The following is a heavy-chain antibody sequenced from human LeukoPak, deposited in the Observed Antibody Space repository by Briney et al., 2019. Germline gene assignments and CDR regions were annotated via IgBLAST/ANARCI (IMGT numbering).Heavy chain of an antibody. CDR3: ARGPSLFDY. Sequence: SETLSLTCTVSGGSISSYYWSWIRQPPGQGLEWIGSIYYSGSTYYNPSLKSRVTISVDTSKKQFSLKLSSVTAVDTAVYHCARGPSLFDYWGQGTLVTASS. CDR1: GGSISSYY. J-gene: IGHJ4*02. CDR2: IYYSGST. V-gene: IGHV4-59*01.